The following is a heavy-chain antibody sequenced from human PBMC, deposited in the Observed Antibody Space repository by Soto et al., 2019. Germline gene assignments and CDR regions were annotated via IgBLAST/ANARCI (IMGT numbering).Heavy chain of an antibody. CDR1: GFNFSHVS. Sequence: GGSLRLSCEASGFNFSHVSMNWVRQVPGKGLEWVASISSGSSDTWYADSVKGRFIISRDNAQNSLFLQMNTLRPEDTAMYYCARVAYWGPGTQVIVSS. CDR3: ARVAY. CDR2: ISSGSSDT. V-gene: IGHV3-21*01. J-gene: IGHJ4*02.